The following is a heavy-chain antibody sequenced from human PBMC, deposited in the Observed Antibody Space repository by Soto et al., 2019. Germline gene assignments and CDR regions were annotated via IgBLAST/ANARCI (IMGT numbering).Heavy chain of an antibody. J-gene: IGHJ6*02. CDR3: ARDLGVRGDYYYYGMDV. CDR1: GYTFTGYY. Sequence: ASVKVSCKASGYTFTGYYMHWVRQAPGQGLEWMGWINPNSGGTNFAQKFQGWVTMTRDTSISTAYMELSRLISDDTAVYYCARDLGVRGDYYYYGMDVWGQGTTVTVSS. CDR2: INPNSGGT. D-gene: IGHD3-10*01. V-gene: IGHV1-2*04.